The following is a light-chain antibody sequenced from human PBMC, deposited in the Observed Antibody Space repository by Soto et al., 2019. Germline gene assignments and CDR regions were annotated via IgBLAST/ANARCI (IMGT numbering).Light chain of an antibody. J-gene: IGKJ1*01. CDR3: QHYIGYSGM. CDR1: QSLNSW. CDR2: KES. Sequence: DIQMTQSPSTLSASVGDRVTITCRASQSLNSWLAWYQHKPGKAPKLLIHKESILASGVPSRFSGCDSGAAFPLTFSSRQPDDFATYYCQHYIGYSGMFGQGTKVDIK. V-gene: IGKV1-5*03.